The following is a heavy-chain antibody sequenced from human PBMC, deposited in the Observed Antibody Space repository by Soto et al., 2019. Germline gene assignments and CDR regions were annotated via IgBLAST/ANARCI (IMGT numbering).Heavy chain of an antibody. J-gene: IGHJ3*02. V-gene: IGHV1-24*01. CDR3: ATKVVLGEQWLVLAKDDAFDI. CDR1: GYTLTELS. D-gene: IGHD6-19*01. CDR2: FDPEDGET. Sequence: ASVKVSCKVSGYTLTELSMHWVRQAPGKGLEWMGGFDPEDGETIYAQKFQGRVTMTEDTSTDTAYMELSSLRSEDTAVYYCATKVVLGEQWLVLAKDDAFDIWGQGTMVTVSS.